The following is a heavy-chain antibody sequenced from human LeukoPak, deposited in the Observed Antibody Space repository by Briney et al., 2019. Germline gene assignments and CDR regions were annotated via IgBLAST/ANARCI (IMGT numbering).Heavy chain of an antibody. V-gene: IGHV3-74*01. CDR3: ARGWGTYYDFWSGYQIDY. Sequence: GGSLRLSCAASGFTLSSYWMHWVRQAPGKGLVWVSRINSDGSSTSYADSVKGRFTISRDNAKNTLYLQMNSLRAEDTAVYYCARGWGTYYDFWSGYQIDYWGQGTLVTVSS. CDR1: GFTLSSYW. D-gene: IGHD3-3*01. J-gene: IGHJ4*02. CDR2: INSDGSST.